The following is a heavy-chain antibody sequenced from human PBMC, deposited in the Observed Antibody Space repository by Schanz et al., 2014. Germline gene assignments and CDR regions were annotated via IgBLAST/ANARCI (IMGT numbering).Heavy chain of an antibody. J-gene: IGHJ6*02. CDR2: ISVYHGHT. D-gene: IGHD3-10*01. Sequence: QVQLVQSGAEVKKPGASVKVSCKASGYTFTSYYMHWVRQAPGQGLEWMGWISVYHGHTNYAEKVHGRVTMTTDPSTSTAYMELRSLISDDTAVYYCVRDAGWAFGDYHGMDVWGQGTTVTVSS. V-gene: IGHV1-18*04. CDR1: GYTFTSYY. CDR3: VRDAGWAFGDYHGMDV.